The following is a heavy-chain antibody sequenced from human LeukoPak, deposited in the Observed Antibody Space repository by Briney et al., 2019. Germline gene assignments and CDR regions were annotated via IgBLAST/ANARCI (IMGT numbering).Heavy chain of an antibody. V-gene: IGHV3-30*18. CDR1: GFTFSSYG. CDR2: ISYDGSNK. J-gene: IGHJ4*02. Sequence: GGSLRLSCAASGFTFSSYGMHWVRQAPGKGLEWVAVISYDGSNKYYADSVKGRFTTSRDNSKNTLYLQMNSLRAEDTAVYYCAKDEVGATDYWGQGTLVTVSS. CDR3: AKDEVGATDY. D-gene: IGHD1-26*01.